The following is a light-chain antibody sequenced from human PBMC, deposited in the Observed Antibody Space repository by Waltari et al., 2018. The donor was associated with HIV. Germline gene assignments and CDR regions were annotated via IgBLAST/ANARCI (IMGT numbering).Light chain of an antibody. J-gene: IGKJ1*01. CDR2: EAS. CDR1: QSIHKW. V-gene: IGKV1-5*03. Sequence: DIQMTQFPSTLSASVGDRVTITCRASQSIHKWLAWYQQKPGKAPKLLIYEASTLESGVSSRFSGSGSATEFTLTISSLQPDDFATYYCQQYQSYAPWTFGQGSKVEI. CDR3: QQYQSYAPWT.